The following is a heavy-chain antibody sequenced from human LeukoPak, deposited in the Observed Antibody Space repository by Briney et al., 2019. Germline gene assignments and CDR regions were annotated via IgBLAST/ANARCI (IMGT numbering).Heavy chain of an antibody. Sequence: SVKVSCKASGGTFSSYAISWVRQAPGQGLEWMGGIIPIFGTANYAQKFQGRVTITTDESTSTAYMELSSLRSEDTAVYYCARTGSHDYSNRWYDYWGQGTLVTLSS. D-gene: IGHD4-11*01. CDR2: IIPIFGTA. V-gene: IGHV1-69*05. J-gene: IGHJ4*02. CDR3: ARTGSHDYSNRWYDY. CDR1: GGTFSSYA.